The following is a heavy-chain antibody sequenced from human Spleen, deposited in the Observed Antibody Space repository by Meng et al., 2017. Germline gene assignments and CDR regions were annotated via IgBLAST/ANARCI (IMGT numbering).Heavy chain of an antibody. D-gene: IGHD6-25*01. V-gene: IGHV1-2*06. J-gene: IGHJ4*02. Sequence: ASVKVSCKASGGTFSGSAISWVRQAPGQGLEWMGRINPKSGDTHYAQKFQARVTMTGDTSISTAYMELSGLRSDDTAMYYCARDEDISAAGKLFGDYWGQGTLVTVSS. CDR3: ARDEDISAAGKLFGDY. CDR1: GGTFSGSA. CDR2: INPKSGDT.